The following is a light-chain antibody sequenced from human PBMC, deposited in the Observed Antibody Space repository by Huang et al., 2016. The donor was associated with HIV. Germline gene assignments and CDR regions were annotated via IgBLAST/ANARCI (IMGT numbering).Light chain of an antibody. CDR1: QSIHSY. CDR3: QQYHSYPGT. J-gene: IGKJ1*01. Sequence: GDRVTITCRASQSIHSYLAWYQQKPGKAPKLLIYDASSLDSGVPSRFSGSGSGTEFTLTISSLQPDNFATYYCQQYHSYPGTFGQGTRVEIK. V-gene: IGKV1-5*01. CDR2: DAS.